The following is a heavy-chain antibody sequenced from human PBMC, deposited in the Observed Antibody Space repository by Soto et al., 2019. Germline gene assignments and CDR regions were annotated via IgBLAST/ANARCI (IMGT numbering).Heavy chain of an antibody. CDR3: ARDRGTTGPYYYYYGMDV. CDR2: ISAYNGNT. D-gene: IGHD4-17*01. CDR1: GYTFTSYG. Sequence: ASVKVSCKASGYTFTSYGISWVRQAPGQGLEWMGWISAYNGNTNYAQKIQGRVTMTTDTSTSTAYMELRSLRSDDTAVYYCARDRGTTGPYYYYYGMDVWGQGTTVTVSS. J-gene: IGHJ6*02. V-gene: IGHV1-18*01.